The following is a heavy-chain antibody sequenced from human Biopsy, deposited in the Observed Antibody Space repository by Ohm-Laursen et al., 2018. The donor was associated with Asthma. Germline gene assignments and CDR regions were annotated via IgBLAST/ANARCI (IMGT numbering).Heavy chain of an antibody. V-gene: IGHV7-4-1*02. D-gene: IGHD1-20*01. Sequence: ASVKVSCKASGYTLTSCGMNWVRQAPGQGLEWMGRMNTNTGNPTYAQGFTGRFVFSLDTSVSTAYLQISSLKAEDTAVYYCARRYNWNGMDVWGQGTTVTVSS. CDR2: MNTNTGNP. CDR3: ARRYNWNGMDV. CDR1: GYTLTSCG. J-gene: IGHJ6*02.